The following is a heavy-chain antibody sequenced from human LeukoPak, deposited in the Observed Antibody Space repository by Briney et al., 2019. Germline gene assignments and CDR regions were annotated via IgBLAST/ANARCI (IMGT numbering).Heavy chain of an antibody. Sequence: GGSLRLSCAASGFTFSRYEISCVRQAPGKGLEWVSHISSSGSTIYYTDSVKGRFTISRDNSKNSLYLQMNSLRAEDTAIYYCARTVARIGYWGQGTLVTVSS. CDR1: GFTFSRYE. CDR2: ISSSGSTI. D-gene: IGHD6-19*01. V-gene: IGHV3-48*03. J-gene: IGHJ4*02. CDR3: ARTVARIGY.